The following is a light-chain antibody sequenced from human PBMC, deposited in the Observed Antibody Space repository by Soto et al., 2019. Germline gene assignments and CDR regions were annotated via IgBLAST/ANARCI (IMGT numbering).Light chain of an antibody. CDR1: QSVLYNSDNKNY. CDR2: WAY. J-gene: IGKJ4*01. CDR3: QQYYTTLS. V-gene: IGKV4-1*01. Sequence: DIVLTQSPDSLAVSLGERATINCKSSQSVLYNSDNKNYLAWYQQKAGQPPKLLIYWAYTRDSGVPDRFSGSGSGADFTLTINNLQAEDVAVYYCQQYYTTLSFGGGTKVEIK.